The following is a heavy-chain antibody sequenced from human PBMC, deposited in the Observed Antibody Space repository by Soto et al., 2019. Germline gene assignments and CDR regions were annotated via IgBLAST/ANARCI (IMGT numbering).Heavy chain of an antibody. V-gene: IGHV4-34*01. CDR2: INHNGSP. CDR1: GASFSGYY. J-gene: IGHJ5*02. D-gene: IGHD1-26*01. CDR3: ARGQWDLRFDP. Sequence: QVQLQQWGAGLLKPSETLSLTCAVYGASFSGYYWSWIRQPPGKGLGWIGEINHNGSPNYNPSLKTRVTISVDTSKSQFSLKLSSVIAADTAVYYCARGQWDLRFDPWGQGTLVTVSS.